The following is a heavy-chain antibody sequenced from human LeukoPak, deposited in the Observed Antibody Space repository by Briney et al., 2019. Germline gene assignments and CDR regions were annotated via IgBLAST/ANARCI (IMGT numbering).Heavy chain of an antibody. V-gene: IGHV1-46*01. J-gene: IGHJ6*02. CDR1: GYTFTSYY. CDR3: AKAGTIVVVVAALPKARHPGMDV. Sequence: ASVKVSCKASGYTFTSYYMHWVRQAPGQGLEWMGIINPSGGSTSYAQNFQGRVTMTRDTSTSTVYMELSSLRSEDTAVYYCAKAGTIVVVVAALPKARHPGMDVWGQGTTVTVSS. CDR2: INPSGGST. D-gene: IGHD2-15*01.